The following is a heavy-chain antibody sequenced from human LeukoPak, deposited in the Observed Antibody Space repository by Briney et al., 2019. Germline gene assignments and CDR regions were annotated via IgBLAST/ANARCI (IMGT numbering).Heavy chain of an antibody. D-gene: IGHD3-10*01. J-gene: IGHJ4*02. V-gene: IGHV4-59*01. CDR1: GGSISSYY. CDR2: IYYSGST. CDR3: ARDRGPLYYYGSGSYFDY. Sequence: SETLSLTCTVSGGSISSYYWSWIRQPPGKGLEWIGYIYYSGSTNYNPSLKSRVTISVDTSKNQFSLKLSSVTAADTAVYYCARDRGPLYYYGSGSYFDYWGQGTLVTVSS.